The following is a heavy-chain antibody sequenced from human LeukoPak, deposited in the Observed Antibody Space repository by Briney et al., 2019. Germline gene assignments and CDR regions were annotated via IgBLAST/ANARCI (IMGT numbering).Heavy chain of an antibody. V-gene: IGHV4-30-4*01. J-gene: IGHJ6*02. CDR3: ARGNLGVAVGMDV. CDR2: IYYSGST. Sequence: SETLSLTCTVSGGSISSGDYYWSWIRQPPGRGLEWIGYIYYSGSTYYNPSLKSRVTISVDTSKNQFSLKLSSVTAADTAVYYCARGNLGVAVGMDVWGQGTTVTVSS. CDR1: GGSISSGDYY. D-gene: IGHD6-19*01.